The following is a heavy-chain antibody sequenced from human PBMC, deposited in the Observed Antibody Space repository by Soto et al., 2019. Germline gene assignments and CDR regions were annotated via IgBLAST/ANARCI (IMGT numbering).Heavy chain of an antibody. D-gene: IGHD6-13*01. CDR3: AKDSWYFDL. CDR2: IDTSGHST. Sequence: GGSLRLSCEASGFVFTNFWMHWVRHVPGKGLVWVARIDTSGHSTNYAESVKGRFTISRDNAKKTVSLQMNSLRVEDTGVYYCAKDSWYFDLWSQGSQVTVSS. J-gene: IGHJ4*02. V-gene: IGHV3-74*01. CDR1: GFVFTNFW.